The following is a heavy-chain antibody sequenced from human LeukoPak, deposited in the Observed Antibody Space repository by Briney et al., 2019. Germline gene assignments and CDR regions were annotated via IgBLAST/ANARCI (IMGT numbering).Heavy chain of an antibody. Sequence: ASVKVSCKASGYTFTSYGISWVRQAPGQGLEWMGWISAYNGNTNYAQKLQVRVTMTTDTSTSTAYMELRSLRSDDTAVYYCARDDYSNYHYYGMDVWGQGTTVTVSS. CDR2: ISAYNGNT. CDR3: ARDDYSNYHYYGMDV. D-gene: IGHD4-11*01. CDR1: GYTFTSYG. V-gene: IGHV1-18*01. J-gene: IGHJ6*02.